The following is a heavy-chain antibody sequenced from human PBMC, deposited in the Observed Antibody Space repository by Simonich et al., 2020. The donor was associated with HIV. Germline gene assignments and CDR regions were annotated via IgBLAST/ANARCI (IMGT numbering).Heavy chain of an antibody. V-gene: IGHV3-43D*04. CDR2: ISWDGGNT. CDR3: ARDSGDGGYFDF. J-gene: IGHJ4*02. CDR1: GFTFDDYA. Sequence: GGVGVQPGGSLRLSCAASGFTFDDYAMHWVRQAPGKGLEWVSLISWDGGNTYYADSVKGRFTISRDNSKNSLYLQMNSLRAEDTAFYYCARDSGDGGYFDFWGQGTLVTVSP. D-gene: IGHD3-16*01.